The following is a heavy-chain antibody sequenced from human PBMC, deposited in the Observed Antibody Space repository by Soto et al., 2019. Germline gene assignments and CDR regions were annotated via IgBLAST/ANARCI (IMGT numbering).Heavy chain of an antibody. J-gene: IGHJ1*01. CDR3: AMSSWYSAAAEYFQH. V-gene: IGHV1-69*02. CDR2: NIRIVGIA. D-gene: IGHD6-13*01. Sequence: QVQLVQSGAEVKKPGSSVKVSCTASGGTFSSYTISWVRQAPGQGLEWMGRNIRIVGIANYAQKFQGRVTINADKSTSTAYMELNSLRSEDTAVYYCAMSSWYSAAAEYFQHWGQGTRVTVSS. CDR1: GGTFSSYT.